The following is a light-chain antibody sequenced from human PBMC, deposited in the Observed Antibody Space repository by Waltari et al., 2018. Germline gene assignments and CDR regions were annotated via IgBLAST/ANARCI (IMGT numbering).Light chain of an antibody. CDR3: QVWDANTDPGV. Sequence: SYVLTQPPSVSVAQGETARLTCGGKNIESKSVHWYRQRPGQAPVLVITYDSDRPSGSHDRLAGASSWNPATLTISRDEAGDEADYYCQVWDANTDPGVFVTGTGVTVL. CDR1: NIESKS. J-gene: IGLJ1*01. CDR2: YDS. V-gene: IGLV3-21*01.